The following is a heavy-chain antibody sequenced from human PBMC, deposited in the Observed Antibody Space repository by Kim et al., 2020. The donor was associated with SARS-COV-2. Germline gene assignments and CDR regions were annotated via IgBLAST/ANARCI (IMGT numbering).Heavy chain of an antibody. CDR2: IYYSGST. Sequence: SETLSLTCTVSGGSISSSSYYWGWIRQPPGKGLEWIGSIYYSGSTYYNPSLKSRVTISVDTSKNQFSLKLSSVTAADTAVYYCARVAGYYGSGSYQVIDYWGQGTLVTVSS. D-gene: IGHD3-10*01. V-gene: IGHV4-39*07. CDR1: GGSISSSSYY. CDR3: ARVAGYYGSGSYQVIDY. J-gene: IGHJ4*02.